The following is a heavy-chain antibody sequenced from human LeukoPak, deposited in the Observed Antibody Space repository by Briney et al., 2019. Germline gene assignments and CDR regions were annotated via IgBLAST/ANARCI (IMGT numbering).Heavy chain of an antibody. Sequence: SETLSLTCTVSGVSISSYYWSWIRQPAGKGLEWIGRIYTSGSTNFNPSLKSRVTMSVDTSKNQFSLKLSSVTAADTAVYYCARGGVVTQPGYFQHWGQGTLVTVSS. CDR2: IYTSGST. J-gene: IGHJ1*01. D-gene: IGHD3-3*01. CDR3: ARGGVVTQPGYFQH. CDR1: GVSISSYY. V-gene: IGHV4-4*07.